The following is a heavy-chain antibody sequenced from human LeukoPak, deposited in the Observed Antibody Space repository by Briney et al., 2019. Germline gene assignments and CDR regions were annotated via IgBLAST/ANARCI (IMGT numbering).Heavy chain of an antibody. J-gene: IGHJ6*03. CDR2: IYYSGST. D-gene: IGHD5-18*01. CDR3: ARDGYSYGSYYYYYYMDV. V-gene: IGHV4-39*07. Sequence: SETLSLTCTVSGGSISSSSYCWGWIRQPPGKGLEWIGSIYYSGSTYYNPSLKSRVTISVDTSKNQFSLKLSSVTAADTAVYYCARDGYSYGSYYYYYYMDVWGKGTTVTVSS. CDR1: GGSISSSSYC.